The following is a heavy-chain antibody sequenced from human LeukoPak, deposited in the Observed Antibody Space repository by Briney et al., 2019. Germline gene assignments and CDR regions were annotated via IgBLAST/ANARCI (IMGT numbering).Heavy chain of an antibody. Sequence: SETLSLTCAVYGGSFSGYYWSWIRQPPGKGLEWIGEINHSGSTNYKSSLKSRVTISVDTSKNQFSLKLSSVTAADTAVYYCARTTEGGYSYGYFYYYYMDVWGKGTTVTISS. CDR3: ARTTEGGYSYGYFYYYYMDV. V-gene: IGHV4-34*01. CDR2: INHSGST. D-gene: IGHD5-18*01. CDR1: GGSFSGYY. J-gene: IGHJ6*03.